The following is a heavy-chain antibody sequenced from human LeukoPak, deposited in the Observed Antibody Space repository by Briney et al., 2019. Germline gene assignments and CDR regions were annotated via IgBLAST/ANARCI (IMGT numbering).Heavy chain of an antibody. CDR2: IYYSGST. V-gene: IGHV4-39*01. D-gene: IGHD1-1*01. CDR3: ASPAGGYRDYYYYYMDV. CDR1: GGSISSSSYY. J-gene: IGHJ6*03. Sequence: SETLSLTCTVSGGSISSSSYYWGWIRQPPGKGLEWIGSIYYSGSTYYNPSLKSRVTISVDTSKNQFSLKLSSVTAADTAVYYCASPAGGYRDYYYYYMDVWGKGTTVTVSS.